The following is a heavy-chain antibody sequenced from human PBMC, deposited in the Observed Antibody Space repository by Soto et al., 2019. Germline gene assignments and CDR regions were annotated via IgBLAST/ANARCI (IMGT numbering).Heavy chain of an antibody. J-gene: IGHJ5*02. D-gene: IGHD3-16*01. V-gene: IGHV4-31*03. CDR1: GGSITTGGFY. CDR3: ARGGESGDWFDP. CDR2: ILHSGSS. Sequence: QVQLQESGPGRVTPSQTLSLTCTVSGGSITTGGFYWNWIRQHPKKGLEWIGHILHSGSSNYSPSLRSRVTISVDTSKNQFSLKLSSVTAADTAVYYCARGGESGDWFDPWGQGTLVTVSS.